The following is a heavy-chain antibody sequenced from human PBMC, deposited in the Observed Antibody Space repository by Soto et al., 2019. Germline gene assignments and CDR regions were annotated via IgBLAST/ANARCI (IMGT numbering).Heavy chain of an antibody. J-gene: IGHJ4*02. V-gene: IGHV3-30*04. D-gene: IGHD3-10*01. CDR1: GFTFSSYT. CDR2: ISGDERDK. CDR3: ARDLSGVVIESQ. Sequence: QVQLVESGGGVVQPGRSLRLSCATSGFTFSSYTMHWVRQAPGEGLDWVAVISGDERDKRYACSVQGRFTISRDNSKNTLYLQMNSLRTEVTATYYCARDLSGVVIESQWGQGTLVNVSS.